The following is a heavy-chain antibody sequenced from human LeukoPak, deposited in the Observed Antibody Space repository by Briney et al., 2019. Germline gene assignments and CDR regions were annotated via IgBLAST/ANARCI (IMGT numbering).Heavy chain of an antibody. CDR2: TYYRSKWFN. Sequence: SQTLSLTCDISGDTVSSNSAAWSWIRQSPSRGLEWLGRTYYRSKWFNDYAMSVKGRMTINPDTSKNQFSLKLSSVTAADTAVFYCARDFVGAIDYWGQGNLVTVSS. J-gene: IGHJ4*02. V-gene: IGHV6-1*01. CDR1: GDTVSSNSAA. CDR3: ARDFVGAIDY. D-gene: IGHD1-26*01.